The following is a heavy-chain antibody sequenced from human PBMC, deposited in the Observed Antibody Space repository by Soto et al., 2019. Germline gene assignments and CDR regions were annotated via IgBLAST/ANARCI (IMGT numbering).Heavy chain of an antibody. Sequence: SETLSLTCTVSGGSISSSSYYWGWIRQPPGKGLEWIGSIYYSGSTYYNPSLKSRVTISVDTSKNQFSLKLSSVTAADTAVYYCARLLWFGELLYELPRGGPNPFDYWGQGTLVTVSS. CDR2: IYYSGST. D-gene: IGHD3-10*01. CDR3: ARLLWFGELLYELPRGGPNPFDY. V-gene: IGHV4-39*01. J-gene: IGHJ4*02. CDR1: GGSISSSSYY.